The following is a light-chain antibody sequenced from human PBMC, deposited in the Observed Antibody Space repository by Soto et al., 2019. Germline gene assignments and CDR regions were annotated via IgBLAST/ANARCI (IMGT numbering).Light chain of an antibody. J-gene: IGLJ1*01. V-gene: IGLV1-40*01. CDR2: GNG. Sequence: QSGLTQPPSVSGAPGQRVTISCTWSSSNIGAGHDVHWYQHLPGTAPKLLIYGNGNRPSGVPDRFSGSKSGTSASLAITGLKAEDEADYYCQSYDSSLSGSEVFGTGTKVTVL. CDR3: QSYDSSLSGSEV. CDR1: SSNIGAGHD.